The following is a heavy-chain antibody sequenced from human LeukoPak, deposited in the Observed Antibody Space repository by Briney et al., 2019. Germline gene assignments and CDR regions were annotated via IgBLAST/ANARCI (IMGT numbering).Heavy chain of an antibody. D-gene: IGHD3-16*02. V-gene: IGHV4-59*01. J-gene: IGHJ3*02. Sequence: PSETLSLTCTVSGGSISSYYWSWIRQPPGKGLERIGYIYYSGSTNYNPSLKSRVTISVDTSKNQFSLKLSSVTAADTAVYYCAREYYDYVWGSYRYAFDIWGQGTMVTVSS. CDR3: AREYYDYVWGSYRYAFDI. CDR1: GGSISSYY. CDR2: IYYSGST.